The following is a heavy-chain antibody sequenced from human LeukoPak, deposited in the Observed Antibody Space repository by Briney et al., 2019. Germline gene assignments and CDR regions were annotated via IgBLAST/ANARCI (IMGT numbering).Heavy chain of an antibody. CDR1: GFTFDIYA. D-gene: IGHD1-7*01. Sequence: GGSLRLSCSASGFTFDIYAMSWVRQAPGKGLEWVAVIWYDGSNKYYADSVKGRFTISRDNSKNTLYLQMNSLRAEDTAVYYCAKDSGTTLPMYYFDYWGQGTLVTVSS. CDR3: AKDSGTTLPMYYFDY. V-gene: IGHV3-33*06. CDR2: IWYDGSNK. J-gene: IGHJ4*02.